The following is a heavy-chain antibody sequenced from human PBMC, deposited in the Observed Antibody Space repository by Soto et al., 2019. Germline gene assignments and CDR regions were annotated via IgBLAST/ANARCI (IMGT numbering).Heavy chain of an antibody. CDR3: ARTAEGYCSGGSCPPYYYYGMDV. CDR1: GGSISSGGYY. D-gene: IGHD2-15*01. J-gene: IGHJ6*02. Sequence: SETLSLTCTVSGGSISSGGYYWSWIRQHLGKGLEWIGYIYYSGSTYYNPSLKSRVTISVDTSKNQSSLKLSSVTAADTAVYYCARTAEGYCSGGSCPPYYYYGMDVWGQGTTVTVSS. CDR2: IYYSGST. V-gene: IGHV4-31*03.